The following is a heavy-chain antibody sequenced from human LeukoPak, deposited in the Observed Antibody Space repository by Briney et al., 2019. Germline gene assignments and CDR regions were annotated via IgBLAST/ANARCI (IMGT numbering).Heavy chain of an antibody. D-gene: IGHD4-17*01. CDR3: ARDGGPADYGDYFGWFDP. Sequence: PGGSLRLSCAASGFTFSNYAMYWVRQAPGKGLEYVSGISSDGGRTYYAESVKGRFAISRDNSKDTLYLQMGSLRAEDMAVYYCARDGGPADYGDYFGWFDPWGQGTLVTVSS. CDR1: GFTFSNYA. CDR2: ISSDGGRT. J-gene: IGHJ5*02. V-gene: IGHV3-64*02.